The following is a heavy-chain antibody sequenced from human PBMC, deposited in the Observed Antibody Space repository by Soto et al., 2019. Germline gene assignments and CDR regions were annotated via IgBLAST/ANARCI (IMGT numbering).Heavy chain of an antibody. CDR2: INAGNGNT. Sequence: GTSVKASSKACRYAYTSNAMHSLRQAPGQRLEWMGWINAGNGNTKYSQKFQGRVTITRDTSASTAYMELSSLRSEDAAVYYCARDPGYRYGYNWGQGTLVTVSS. D-gene: IGHD5-18*01. V-gene: IGHV1-3*01. J-gene: IGHJ4*02. CDR1: RYAYTSNA. CDR3: ARDPGYRYGYN.